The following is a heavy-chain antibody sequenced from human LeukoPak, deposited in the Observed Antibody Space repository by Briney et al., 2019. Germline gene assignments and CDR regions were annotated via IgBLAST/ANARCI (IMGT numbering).Heavy chain of an antibody. CDR1: GGSISSGGYS. V-gene: IGHV4-30-2*01. CDR2: IYHSGST. J-gene: IGHJ4*02. D-gene: IGHD3-10*01. Sequence: SETLSLTCAVSGGSISSGGYSWSWIRQPPGEGLEWIGYIYHSGSTYYNPSLKSRVTISVDRSKNQFSLKLSSVTAADTAVYYCARVTYGSGSYCFDYWGQGTLVTVSS. CDR3: ARVTYGSGSYCFDY.